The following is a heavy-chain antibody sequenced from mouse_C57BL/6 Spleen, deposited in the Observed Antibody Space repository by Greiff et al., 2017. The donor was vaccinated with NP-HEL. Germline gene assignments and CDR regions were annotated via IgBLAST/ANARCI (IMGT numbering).Heavy chain of an antibody. V-gene: IGHV1-69*01. D-gene: IGHD2-3*01. CDR3: ARKDGYYNFDY. Sequence: QVQLKQPGAELVMPGASVKLSCKASGYSFTSYWMHWVMQRPGQGLVWIGEIDPSDSYTNYNQKFKGKSTLTVDKSSSTAFMQLSRLTYEDSAVYYCARKDGYYNFDYWGQGTTLTVSS. CDR2: IDPSDSYT. CDR1: GYSFTSYW. J-gene: IGHJ2*01.